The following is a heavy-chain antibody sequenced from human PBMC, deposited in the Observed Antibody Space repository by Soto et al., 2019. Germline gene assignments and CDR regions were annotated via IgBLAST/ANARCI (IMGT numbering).Heavy chain of an antibody. CDR3: AKDRDNAFDY. CDR2: IWYDGSKK. CDR1: GFTFSSYG. J-gene: IGHJ4*02. V-gene: IGHV3-33*06. D-gene: IGHD2-15*01. Sequence: GGSLRLSCTASGFTFSSYGMHWVRQAPGKGLEWVAVIWYDGSKKNYADSVKGRFTISRDNSKNTLYLQMNSLRDEDTAVYYCAKDRDNAFDYWGQGSLVTVSS.